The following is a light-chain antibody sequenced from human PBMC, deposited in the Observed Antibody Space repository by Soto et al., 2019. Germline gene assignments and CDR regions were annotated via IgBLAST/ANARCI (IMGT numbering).Light chain of an antibody. J-gene: IGKJ1*01. CDR2: GAS. CDR3: QQYNNWPPMA. Sequence: EIVMTQSPATLSVSPGERATLSCRASQSVSSNLAWYQQIPGQAPRLLIYGASTRATGIPARFSGSGSGTEFTLTISSLQSEDFAVYYCQQYNNWPPMAFGQGTKVEIK. V-gene: IGKV3-15*01. CDR1: QSVSSN.